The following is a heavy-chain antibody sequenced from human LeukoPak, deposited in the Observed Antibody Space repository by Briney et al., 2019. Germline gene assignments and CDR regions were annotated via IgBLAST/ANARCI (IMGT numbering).Heavy chain of an antibody. D-gene: IGHD2-15*01. CDR2: ISHSGST. CDR3: ARGSGYSGFDP. V-gene: IGHV4-34*01. CDR1: GGSFSGYY. Sequence: SETLSLTCAVYGGSFSGYYWSWIRQPPGKGLEWIGEISHSGSTNYNPSLKSRVTISVATSKNQFSLKLSSVTAADTAVYYCARGSGYSGFDPWGQGTLVTVSS. J-gene: IGHJ5*02.